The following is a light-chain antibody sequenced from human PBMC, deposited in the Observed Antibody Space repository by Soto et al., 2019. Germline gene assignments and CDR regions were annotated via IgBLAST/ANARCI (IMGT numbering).Light chain of an antibody. Sequence: EIVLTQSPGTLSLSPGERATLSCRASQSVSSSYLAWYQQKPGQAPRLLIYGASSRATGIPDRFSGSGSGTAFTLTISRLEPEDFAVYDCQHYGSSSWTFGQGTKVEVK. CDR1: QSVSSSY. CDR3: QHYGSSSWT. J-gene: IGKJ1*01. V-gene: IGKV3-20*01. CDR2: GAS.